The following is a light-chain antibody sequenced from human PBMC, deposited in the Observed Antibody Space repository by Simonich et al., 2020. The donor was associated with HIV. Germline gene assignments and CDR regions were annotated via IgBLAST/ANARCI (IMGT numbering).Light chain of an antibody. J-gene: IGLJ2*01. CDR1: SSDVGVYNY. CDR3: SSYTSSSTLV. Sequence: QSALTQPASVSGSPGQSITISCTGTSSDVGVYNYVSWYQQPPGKAPKRMIYDVSKRPSGVSNRFSGSKSGNTASLTISGLQAEDEADYYCSSYTSSSTLVFGGGTKLTVL. V-gene: IGLV2-14*01. CDR2: DVS.